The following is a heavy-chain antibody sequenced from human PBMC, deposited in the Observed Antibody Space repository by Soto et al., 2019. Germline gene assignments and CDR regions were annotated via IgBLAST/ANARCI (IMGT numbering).Heavy chain of an antibody. J-gene: IGHJ3*02. CDR1: VFTFSSYG. Sequence: GGSLRLSCAASVFTFSSYGMHWVRQAPGKGLEWVAVIWYDGSNKYYADSVKGRFTISRDNSKNTLYLQMNSLRAEDTAVYYCARDENYYDSSGDAFDIWGQGTMVTVSS. D-gene: IGHD3-22*01. V-gene: IGHV3-33*01. CDR3: ARDENYYDSSGDAFDI. CDR2: IWYDGSNK.